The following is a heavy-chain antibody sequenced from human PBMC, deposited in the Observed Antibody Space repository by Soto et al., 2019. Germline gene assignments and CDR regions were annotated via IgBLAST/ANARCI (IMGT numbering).Heavy chain of an antibody. Sequence: GGSLRLSCAASGFTFSSYGMHWVRQAPGKGLEWVAVIWYDGSNKYYADSVKGRFTISRDNSKNTLYLQMNSLRAEDTAVYYCAGSGANYYYGMDVWGQGTTVTVSS. CDR2: IWYDGSNK. J-gene: IGHJ6*02. CDR1: GFTFSSYG. D-gene: IGHD6-19*01. V-gene: IGHV3-33*01. CDR3: AGSGANYYYGMDV.